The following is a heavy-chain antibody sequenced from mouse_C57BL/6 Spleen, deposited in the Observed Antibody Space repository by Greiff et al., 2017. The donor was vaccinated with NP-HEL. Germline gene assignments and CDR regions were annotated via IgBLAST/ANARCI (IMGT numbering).Heavy chain of an antibody. CDR1: GYTFTSYW. D-gene: IGHD2-1*01. Sequence: VQLQQPGAELVMPGASVKLSCKASGYTFTSYWMHWVKQRPGQGLEWIGEIDPSDSYTNYNQKFKGKSTLTVDKSSSTAYMQLSSLTSEDSAVYYCARNYGKGYAMDYWGQGTSVTVSS. V-gene: IGHV1-69*01. CDR3: ARNYGKGYAMDY. CDR2: IDPSDSYT. J-gene: IGHJ4*01.